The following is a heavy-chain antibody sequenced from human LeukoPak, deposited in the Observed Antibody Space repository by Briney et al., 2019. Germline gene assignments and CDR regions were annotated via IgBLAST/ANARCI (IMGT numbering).Heavy chain of an antibody. J-gene: IGHJ4*02. CDR2: IWYDGSHK. V-gene: IGHV3-33*08. Sequence: GGSLRLSCAASGFVFRSYAMSWVRQAPGKGLEWVAIIWYDGSHKYYADSVKGRFTISRDNSKNTLYLQMSSLRAEDTAVYYCAAGEPYVYWGQGTLVTVSS. CDR3: AAGEPYVY. D-gene: IGHD1-14*01. CDR1: GFVFRSYA.